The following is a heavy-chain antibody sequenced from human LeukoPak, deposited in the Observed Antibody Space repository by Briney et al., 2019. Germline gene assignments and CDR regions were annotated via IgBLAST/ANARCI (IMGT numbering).Heavy chain of an antibody. D-gene: IGHD5-18*01. CDR1: GGSISSYY. V-gene: IGHV4-59*01. CDR3: ARGGGTAMVTYY. CDR2: IYYSGST. Sequence: PSETLSLTCTVSGGSISSYYWSWIRQPPGKGLEWIGYIYYSGSTNYNPSLKSRVTISVDTSKNQFSLKLSSVTAADTAVYYCARGGGTAMVTYYWGRGTQVTVSS. J-gene: IGHJ4*02.